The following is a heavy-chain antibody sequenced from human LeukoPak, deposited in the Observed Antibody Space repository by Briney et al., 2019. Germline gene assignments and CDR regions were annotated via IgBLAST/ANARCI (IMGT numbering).Heavy chain of an antibody. D-gene: IGHD3-16*01. J-gene: IGHJ5*02. Sequence: PSETLSLTCAVSGVSIRNDYWSWIRQPPGKGLEWIAYINYSGSTNYNPSLESRVTISVDTSKNLFSLKFTSVTAADTAVYYCARHRPGERRFDPWGQGTLVTVSS. CDR3: ARHRPGERRFDP. CDR2: INYSGST. V-gene: IGHV4-59*08. CDR1: GVSIRNDY.